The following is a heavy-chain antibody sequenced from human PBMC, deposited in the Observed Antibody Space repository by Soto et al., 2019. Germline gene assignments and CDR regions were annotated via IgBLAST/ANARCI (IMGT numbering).Heavy chain of an antibody. J-gene: IGHJ4*02. Sequence: QVQLVQSGAEVKKPGSSVKVSCKASGGTFSSYTISWVRQAPGQGLEWMGRIIPILGIANYAQKFQGRVTITADKSTSTAYMGLSSLRSEDTSVYYCAVAEAYYHSRGDPFAYWGKGTLVTVYS. CDR2: IIPILGIA. V-gene: IGHV1-69*02. D-gene: IGHD3-22*01. CDR1: GGTFSSYT. CDR3: AVAEAYYHSRGDPFAY.